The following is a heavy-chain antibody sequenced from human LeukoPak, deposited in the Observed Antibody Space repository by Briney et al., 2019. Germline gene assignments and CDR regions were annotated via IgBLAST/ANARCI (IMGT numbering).Heavy chain of an antibody. Sequence: ASVKVSCKASGGTFSSYAISWVRQAPGQGLEWMGGIIPIFGTANYAQKFQGRVTITTDESTSTAYMELSSLRSEDTAVYYCAFMTTVVRGLYYFDYWGQGTLVTVSS. CDR3: AFMTTVVRGLYYFDY. CDR1: GGTFSSYA. J-gene: IGHJ4*02. CDR2: IIPIFGTA. D-gene: IGHD4-23*01. V-gene: IGHV1-69*05.